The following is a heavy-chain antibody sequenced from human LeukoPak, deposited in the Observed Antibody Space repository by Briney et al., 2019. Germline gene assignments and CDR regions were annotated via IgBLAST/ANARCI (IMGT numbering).Heavy chain of an antibody. CDR3: ARYGSYPEAFDY. CDR2: IRSSGNTI. V-gene: IGHV3-48*02. D-gene: IGHD1-26*01. J-gene: IGHJ4*02. CDR1: GFTFSSYN. Sequence: PGGSLRLSCVASGFTFSSYNMNWVRQAPGKGLEWVSYIRSSGNTIYYADSVKGRFTISRDNAKNSVYLQMNSLRDEGTAVYYCARYGSYPEAFDYWGQGTLVTVSS.